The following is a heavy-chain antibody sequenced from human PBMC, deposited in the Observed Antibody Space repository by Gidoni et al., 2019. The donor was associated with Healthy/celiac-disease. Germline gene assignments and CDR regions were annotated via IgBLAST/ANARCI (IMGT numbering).Heavy chain of an antibody. Sequence: EVQLVESGGGLVQPGGSLRLSCAASGFTFSSYWMSWVRQAPGKGLEWVANIKQDGSEKYYVDSVKGRFTISRDNAKNSLYLQMNSLRAEDTAVYYCARDQGSSWYRVDAFDIWGQGTMVTVSX. CDR1: GFTFSSYW. D-gene: IGHD6-13*01. V-gene: IGHV3-7*03. CDR2: IKQDGSEK. CDR3: ARDQGSSWYRVDAFDI. J-gene: IGHJ3*02.